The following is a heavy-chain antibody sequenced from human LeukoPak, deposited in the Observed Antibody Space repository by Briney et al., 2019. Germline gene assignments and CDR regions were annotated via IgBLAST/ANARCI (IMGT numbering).Heavy chain of an antibody. J-gene: IGHJ3*02. V-gene: IGHV1-46*01. CDR3: ARDSEGSDAFDI. Sequence: ASVKVSCKASGYTFTSYYMHWVRQAPGQGLEWMGIINPSGGSTSYAQKFQGRVTMTRDTSTGTVYMELSSLRSEVTAVYYCARDSEGSDAFDIWGQGTMVTVSS. CDR1: GYTFTSYY. D-gene: IGHD3-10*01. CDR2: INPSGGST.